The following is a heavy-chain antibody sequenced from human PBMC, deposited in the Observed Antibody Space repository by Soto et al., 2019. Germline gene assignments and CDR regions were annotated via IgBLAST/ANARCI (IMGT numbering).Heavy chain of an antibody. J-gene: IGHJ6*03. CDR1: GFTFSNYW. CDR2: INSDGGTT. Sequence: VQLVESGGGLVQHGGSLRLSCAASGFTFSNYWIHWVRQDPGKGLVWLSRINSDGGTTNYADSVKGRFTISRDNAKNTLSLQMNSLGADDTAVYYCARGARGYYYMDVWGKGTTVTVSS. CDR3: ARGARGYYYMDV. D-gene: IGHD5-12*01. V-gene: IGHV3-74*01.